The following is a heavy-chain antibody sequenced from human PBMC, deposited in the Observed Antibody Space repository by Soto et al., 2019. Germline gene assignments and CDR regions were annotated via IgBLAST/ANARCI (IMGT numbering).Heavy chain of an antibody. D-gene: IGHD4-17*01. CDR3: ARGAATVTPGWFDP. Sequence: SETLSLTCAVSGYSISSGYYWGWIRQTPGKGLEWIASIYHSGSTYYDPSLKSRVTISVDTSKNQFSLKLTSVTAAGTAVYYCARGAATVTPGWFDPWGQGIMVTVSS. V-gene: IGHV4-38-2*01. CDR1: GYSISSGYY. CDR2: IYHSGST. J-gene: IGHJ5*02.